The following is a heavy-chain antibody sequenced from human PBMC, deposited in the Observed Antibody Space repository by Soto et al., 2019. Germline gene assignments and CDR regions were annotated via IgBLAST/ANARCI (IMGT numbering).Heavy chain of an antibody. V-gene: IGHV1-8*01. Sequence: GASVKVSCKASGYTFTSYDINWVRQATGQGLEWMGWMNPNSGNTGYAQKFQGRVTMTRNTSISTAYMELSSLRSEDTAVYYCATRLEQWLAHDAFDIWGQGTMVTVSS. CDR3: ATRLEQWLAHDAFDI. J-gene: IGHJ3*02. CDR2: MNPNSGNT. CDR1: GYTFTSYD. D-gene: IGHD6-19*01.